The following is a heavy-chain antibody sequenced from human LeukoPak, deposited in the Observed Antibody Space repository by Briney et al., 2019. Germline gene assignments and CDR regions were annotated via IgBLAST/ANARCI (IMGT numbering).Heavy chain of an antibody. CDR1: GYTFTSYG. D-gene: IGHD3-22*01. CDR3: GRGIYYDM. CDR2: ISTYNGNT. V-gene: IGHV1-18*01. Sequence: GASVKVSCKSSGYTFTSYGISWVRQAPGQGLEWMGWISTYNGNTDYAQNLQGRVTMTTDTSTSTAYMELRSLRSDDTAVYYCGRGIYYDMWGQGTLVTVSS. J-gene: IGHJ4*02.